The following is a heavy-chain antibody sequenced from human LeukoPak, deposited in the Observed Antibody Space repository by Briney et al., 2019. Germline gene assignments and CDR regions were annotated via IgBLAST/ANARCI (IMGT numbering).Heavy chain of an antibody. Sequence: GGSLRLSCAAAGFTFSSYAMSWVRQAPGKGLEWVSSISGNSGSTYYADSVKGRSTISRDNSKNTVYLQMNSLRAEDTAVYYCAKVSAWAMVGATYFDYWGRGTLVTVSS. CDR3: AKVSAWAMVGATYFDY. CDR1: GFTFSSYA. J-gene: IGHJ4*02. V-gene: IGHV3-23*01. D-gene: IGHD1-26*01. CDR2: ISGNSGST.